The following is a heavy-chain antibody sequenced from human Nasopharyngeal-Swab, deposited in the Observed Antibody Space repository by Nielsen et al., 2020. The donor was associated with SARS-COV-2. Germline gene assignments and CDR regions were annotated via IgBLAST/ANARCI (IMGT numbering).Heavy chain of an antibody. CDR1: GFRDYS. Sequence: GESLKISCVDSGFRDYSMNWVRQAPGKGLEWVSSISSSSSDIYYADSVKGRFTISRDNAKNSLYLQMNNLSAEDTAVYYCARGYCSSGSCYAKHYGMDVWGQGTTVTVSS. J-gene: IGHJ6*02. CDR3: ARGYCSSGSCYAKHYGMDV. D-gene: IGHD2-15*01. V-gene: IGHV3-21*01. CDR2: ISSSSSDI.